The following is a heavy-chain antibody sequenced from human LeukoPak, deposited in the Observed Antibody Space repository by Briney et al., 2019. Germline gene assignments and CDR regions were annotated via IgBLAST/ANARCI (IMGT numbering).Heavy chain of an antibody. D-gene: IGHD6-13*01. CDR1: GGSIGGDY. CDR2: IHYSGST. J-gene: IGHJ4*02. Sequence: SETLSLTCTVSGGSIGGDYWSWIRQSPGKGLEWIAYIHYSGSTSYNPSLKSRVTISVDTSKNEFSLKLTSVNAADTAVYYCARDRPGGSSLDYWGQGTLVTVSS. V-gene: IGHV4-59*01. CDR3: ARDRPGGSSLDY.